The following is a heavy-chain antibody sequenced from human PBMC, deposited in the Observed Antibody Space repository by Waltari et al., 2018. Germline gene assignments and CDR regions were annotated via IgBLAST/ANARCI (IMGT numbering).Heavy chain of an antibody. V-gene: IGHV4-34*01. CDR3: ARVSWLGRGH. CDR1: GGSFSGYY. CDR2: INHSGRT. J-gene: IGHJ4*02. Sequence: QVQLQQWGAGLLKPSETLSLTCAVYGGSFSGYYWSWIRQPPRKGLEWIGEINHSGRTDYNPSLKSRVTISVDTSKNQFSLKLSSVTAADTAVYYCARVSWLGRGHWGQGTLVTVSS. D-gene: IGHD6-19*01.